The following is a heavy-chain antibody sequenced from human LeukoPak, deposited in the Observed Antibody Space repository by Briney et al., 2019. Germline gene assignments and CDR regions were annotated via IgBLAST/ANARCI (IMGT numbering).Heavy chain of an antibody. CDR1: GYTLTELS. CDR2: FDPEDGET. J-gene: IGHJ3*02. V-gene: IGHV1-24*01. D-gene: IGHD6-19*01. CDR3: ATGRGAVAGLYAAYAFDI. Sequence: ASVKVSCKVSGYTLTELSMHWVRQAPGKGLEWMGGFDPEDGETIYAQKFQGRVTMTEDTSTDTAYMELSSLRSEDTAVYYCATGRGAVAGLYAAYAFDIWSQGTMVTVSS.